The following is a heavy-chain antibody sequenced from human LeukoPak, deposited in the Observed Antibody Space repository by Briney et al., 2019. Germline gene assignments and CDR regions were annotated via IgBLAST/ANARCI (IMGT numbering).Heavy chain of an antibody. CDR3: ARLYSGSYGGSDY. CDR2: INSDGSST. Sequence: GGSMRLSCAASGFTFSSYWKHGVRQAPGKELVWVSRINSDGSSTIYADSVKGRLTICRDNDNNRLYLQMQSLRAEDKAVYYCARLYSGSYGGSDYWGQGTLVTVSS. CDR1: GFTFSSYW. J-gene: IGHJ4*02. V-gene: IGHV3-74*01. D-gene: IGHD1-26*01.